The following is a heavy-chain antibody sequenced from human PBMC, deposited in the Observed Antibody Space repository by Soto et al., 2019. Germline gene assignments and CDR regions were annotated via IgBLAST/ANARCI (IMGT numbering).Heavy chain of an antibody. J-gene: IGHJ4*02. V-gene: IGHV3-23*01. CDR1: GFTFSSDA. CDR3: ANCERAYSDRSGVDY. Sequence: GGSLRLSCAASGFTFSSDAMSWVRQAPGKGLEWVSAISGSGGSTYYADSVKGRFTISRDNSKNTLYLQMNSLRAEDTAVYYCANCERAYSDRSGVDYWGQGTLVTVSS. D-gene: IGHD3-22*01. CDR2: ISGSGGST.